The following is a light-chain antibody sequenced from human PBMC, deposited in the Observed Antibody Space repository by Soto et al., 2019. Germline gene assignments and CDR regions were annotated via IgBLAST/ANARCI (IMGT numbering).Light chain of an antibody. V-gene: IGKV3-20*01. J-gene: IGKJ5*01. CDR3: PEYGYLPIP. Sequence: SPVAVSLYQSERETLACRSGQCGSSNYLAWDQQKPGQALRLLIYAASSRATGIPDRFSGSGSGTDFTLTIDGLETEDFVVDCCPEYGYLPIPSGEVRRPAIK. CDR2: AAS. CDR1: QCGSSNY.